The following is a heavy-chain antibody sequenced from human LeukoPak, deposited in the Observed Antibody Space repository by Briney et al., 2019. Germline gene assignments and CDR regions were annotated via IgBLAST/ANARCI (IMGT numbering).Heavy chain of an antibody. V-gene: IGHV1-18*01. Sequence: GASVKVSCKASGYTFTSYGISWVRQAPGQGLEWMGWISAYNGNTNYAQKLQGRVTMTTDTSTSTAYMELRSLRSDDTAVYYCAREYSSGWWTAQGHFDYWGQGTLVTVSS. D-gene: IGHD6-19*01. J-gene: IGHJ4*02. CDR1: GYTFTSYG. CDR2: ISAYNGNT. CDR3: AREYSSGWWTAQGHFDY.